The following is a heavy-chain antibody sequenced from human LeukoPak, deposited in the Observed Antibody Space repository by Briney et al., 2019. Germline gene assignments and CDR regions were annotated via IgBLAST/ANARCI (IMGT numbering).Heavy chain of an antibody. V-gene: IGHV3-30*18. D-gene: IGHD6-13*01. CDR2: ISYDGSNK. Sequence: GGSRSSPCAASGSTSSNYGMHWFRQAPAKGLKWVPVISYDGSNKYYADSVKGRFTISRDNSKNTLYLQMNSLRAEDTAVYYCAKDVSSSNSWYGGVDYWGQGTLVTVSS. CDR1: GSTSSNYG. CDR3: AKDVSSSNSWYGGVDY. J-gene: IGHJ4*02.